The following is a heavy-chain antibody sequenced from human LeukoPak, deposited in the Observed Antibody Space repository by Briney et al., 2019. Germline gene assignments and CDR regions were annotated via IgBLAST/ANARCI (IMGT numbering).Heavy chain of an antibody. V-gene: IGHV3-33*01. CDR1: GFTFSTYA. CDR2: IWYDRTNK. D-gene: IGHD4-17*01. CDR3: ARDRLTTVTTFHFDY. J-gene: IGHJ4*02. Sequence: GGSLRPSCAPSGFTFSTYAMHGVRQAPAKGLEGVEVIWYDRTNKYYADSVKGRFTISRDNSKNTLYLQMSSLRAEDTAVYYCARDRLTTVTTFHFDYWGQGTLVTVSS.